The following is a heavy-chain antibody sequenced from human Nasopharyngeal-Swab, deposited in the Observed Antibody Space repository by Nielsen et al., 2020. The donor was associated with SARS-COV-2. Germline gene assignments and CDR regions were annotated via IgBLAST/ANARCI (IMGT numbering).Heavy chain of an antibody. CDR2: IFPGDSDT. Sequence: GESLKISCATSGYRFTDYWIAWVRQAPGKGLECMGTIFPGDSDTRYSPSFEGRVTISVDQSITTAYLHWTSLKASDTAKYYCAIGAAVGTLFHGMDVWGQGTMDTVSS. V-gene: IGHV5-51*01. J-gene: IGHJ6*02. CDR3: AIGAAVGTLFHGMDV. D-gene: IGHD1-26*01. CDR1: GYRFTDYW.